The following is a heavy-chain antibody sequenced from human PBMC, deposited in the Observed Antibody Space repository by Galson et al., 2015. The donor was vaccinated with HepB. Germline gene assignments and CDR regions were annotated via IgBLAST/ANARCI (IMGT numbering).Heavy chain of an antibody. CDR1: GFTFSSFG. J-gene: IGHJ5*02. Sequence: SLRLSCAASGFTFSSFGMHWVRQAPGKGLEWVAVIWLDGSDERYADSVKGRFTISRDDSRNTVYLQMNSLRAEETAVYYCARGNPPSSPVDLWGQGTLVTVSS. CDR3: ARGNPPSSPVDL. CDR2: IWLDGSDE. V-gene: IGHV3-33*01. D-gene: IGHD2-2*01.